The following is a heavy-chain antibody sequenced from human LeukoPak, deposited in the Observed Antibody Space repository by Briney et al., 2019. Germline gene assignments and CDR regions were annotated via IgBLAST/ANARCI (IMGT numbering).Heavy chain of an antibody. CDR3: ARGLRDNWNDPFDY. D-gene: IGHD1-20*01. CDR2: INHSGST. CDR1: GGSFSGYY. V-gene: IGHV4-34*01. J-gene: IGHJ4*02. Sequence: TPSETLSLTCAVYGGSFSGYYWSWIRQPPGKGLEWIGEINHSGSTNYNPSLKSRVTISVDTSKNQFSLKLSSVTAADTAVYYCARGLRDNWNDPFDYWGQGTLVTVSS.